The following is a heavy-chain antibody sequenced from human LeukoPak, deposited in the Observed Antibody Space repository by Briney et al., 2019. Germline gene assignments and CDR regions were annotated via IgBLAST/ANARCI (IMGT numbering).Heavy chain of an antibody. V-gene: IGHV1-18*01. D-gene: IGHD6-13*01. CDR3: AGEDSGIAAAGTSSYFDY. J-gene: IGHJ4*02. Sequence: ASVKVSCKASGYTFTSYGISWVRQAPGQGLEWMGWISAYNGNTNYAQKLQGRVTMTTDTSTSTAYMELRSLRSDDTAVYYCAGEDSGIAAAGTSSYFDYWGQGTLVTVSS. CDR2: ISAYNGNT. CDR1: GYTFTSYG.